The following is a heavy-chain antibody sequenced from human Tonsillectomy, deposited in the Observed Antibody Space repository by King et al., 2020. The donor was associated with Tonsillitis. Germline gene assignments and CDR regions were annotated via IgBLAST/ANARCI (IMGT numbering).Heavy chain of an antibody. V-gene: IGHV4-61*01. Sequence: VQLQESGPGLVKPSETLSLTCTVSGGSVSSGSYYWSWIRQPPGKGLEWIGYIYYSGSTNYNPSLKSRVTISVDTSKNQFSLKLSSVTAADTAVYYCARMWEWIPDYWGQGILVTVSS. D-gene: IGHD1-26*01. J-gene: IGHJ4*02. CDR3: ARMWEWIPDY. CDR1: GGSVSSGSYY. CDR2: IYYSGST.